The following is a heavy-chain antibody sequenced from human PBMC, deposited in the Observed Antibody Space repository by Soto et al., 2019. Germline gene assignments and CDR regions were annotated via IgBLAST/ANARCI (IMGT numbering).Heavy chain of an antibody. CDR3: AKDGYGDPYYYYGMEV. Sequence: GGSLRLSCAASGFTFSSYAMSWVRQAPGKGLEWVSAISGSGGSTYYADSVKGRFTISRDNSKNTLYLQMNSLRAEDTAVYYCAKDGYGDPYYYYGMEVWGQGTTVTVSS. CDR2: ISGSGGST. V-gene: IGHV3-23*01. J-gene: IGHJ6*02. D-gene: IGHD4-17*01. CDR1: GFTFSSYA.